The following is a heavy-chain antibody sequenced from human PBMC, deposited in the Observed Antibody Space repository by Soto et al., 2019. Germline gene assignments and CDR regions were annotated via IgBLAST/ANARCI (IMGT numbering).Heavy chain of an antibody. D-gene: IGHD3-22*01. V-gene: IGHV3-48*01. J-gene: IGHJ4*02. CDR2: ISSSSSTI. CDR1: GFTFSTYS. CDR3: ARPTYYYDSSGPPAY. Sequence: LRLSCAASGFTFSTYSMNWVRQAPGKGLEWVSYISSSSSTIFYTDSVKGRFTVSRDNAKNSLYLQMNSLRAEDTAVYYRARPTYYYDSSGPPAYWGQGTLVTVSS.